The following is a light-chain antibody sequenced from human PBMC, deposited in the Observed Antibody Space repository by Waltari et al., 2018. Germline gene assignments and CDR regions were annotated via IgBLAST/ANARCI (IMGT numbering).Light chain of an antibody. Sequence: QLVVTQSPSASASLGASVKLTCTLSRGHSSNVIAWLQQQPQKGHRYLMKVNSDGSHSRGDGIPDRFSGSSSGAERYLPISSLQSEDEADYYCQTGGHGTWVFGGGTKLTIL. CDR3: QTGGHGTWV. CDR2: VNSDGSH. V-gene: IGLV4-69*01. J-gene: IGLJ3*02. CDR1: RGHSSNV.